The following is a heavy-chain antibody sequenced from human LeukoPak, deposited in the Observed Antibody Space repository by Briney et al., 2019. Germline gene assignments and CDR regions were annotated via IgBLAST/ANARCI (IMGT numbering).Heavy chain of an antibody. D-gene: IGHD5-24*01. Sequence: SQTLSLTCTVSGGSISSSSYCWSWIRQPPGKGLEWIGSIYYSGSTNYNPSLKSRVTISVDTSKNQFSQKLSSVTAADTAVYYRASSRDGYNYIDYWGQGTLVTVSS. CDR3: ASSRDGYNYIDY. CDR2: IYYSGST. CDR1: GGSISSSSYC. J-gene: IGHJ4*02. V-gene: IGHV4-61*01.